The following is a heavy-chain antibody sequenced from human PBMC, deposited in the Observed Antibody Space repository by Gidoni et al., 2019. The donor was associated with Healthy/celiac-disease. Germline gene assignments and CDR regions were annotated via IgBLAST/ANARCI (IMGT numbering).Heavy chain of an antibody. Sequence: QVQLVASGGGVVQPGRSLRLSCAASGFTFSSYALHWVRQAPGKGLEWVAVISYDRSNKYYADSVKGRFTISRDNSKNTLYLQMNSLRAEDTAVYYGARDIGSYRLKDDAFDIWGQGTMVTVSS. CDR2: ISYDRSNK. J-gene: IGHJ3*02. CDR1: GFTFSSYA. V-gene: IGHV3-30*04. D-gene: IGHD3-16*02. CDR3: ARDIGSYRLKDDAFDI.